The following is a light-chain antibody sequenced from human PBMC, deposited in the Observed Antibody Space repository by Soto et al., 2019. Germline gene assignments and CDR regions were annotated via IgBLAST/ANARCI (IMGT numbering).Light chain of an antibody. Sequence: QSVLTQPPSASGSPGQSVTTSCTGTSSDVGGYDYVSWYQQHPGKAPKLMIYEVTIRPSGVSDRFSGSKSGNTASLAISGLQSEDEGDYYCATWDTSFSGLYVFGAGTKVTVL. CDR1: SSDVGGYDY. CDR3: ATWDTSFSGLYV. J-gene: IGLJ1*01. CDR2: EVT. V-gene: IGLV2-8*01.